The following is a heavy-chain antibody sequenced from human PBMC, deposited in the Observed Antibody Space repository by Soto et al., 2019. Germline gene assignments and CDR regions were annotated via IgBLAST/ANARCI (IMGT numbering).Heavy chain of an antibody. D-gene: IGHD3-10*01. Sequence: GGSLRLSCAASGFTFSNYGMHWVRQAPGKGLEWVAAISDDGVSKYYADSVQGRFTISRDNSESAVFLQMNSLRPDDTALYFCARAYYFGSGTSYTLYYWGQGTQVTVSS. CDR2: ISDDGVSK. J-gene: IGHJ4*02. V-gene: IGHV3-30*03. CDR1: GFTFSNYG. CDR3: ARAYYFGSGTSYTLYY.